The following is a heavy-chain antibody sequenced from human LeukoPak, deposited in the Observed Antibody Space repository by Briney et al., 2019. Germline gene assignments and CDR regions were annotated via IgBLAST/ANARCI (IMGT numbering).Heavy chain of an antibody. CDR1: GGSISSYY. J-gene: IGHJ4*02. D-gene: IGHD6-13*01. CDR2: IYYSGST. CDR3: ARHPAAAGPQD. V-gene: IGHV4-59*08. Sequence: LETLSLTCTVSGGSISSYYWSWIRQPPGKGLEWIGYIYYSGSTNYNPSLKSQVTISVDTSKNQFSLKLSSVTAADTAVYYCARHPAAAGPQDWGQGTLVTVSS.